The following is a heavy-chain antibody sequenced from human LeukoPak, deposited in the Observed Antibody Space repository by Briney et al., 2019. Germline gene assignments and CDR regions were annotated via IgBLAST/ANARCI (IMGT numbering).Heavy chain of an antibody. V-gene: IGHV3-53*01. Sequence: GGSLRLSCAASGFTVSSNYMSWVRQAPGKGLEWVSVICSGGSTYYADSVKGRFTISRDNSKNTLYLQMNSLRAEDTAVYYCARGLYYFDTSGYLYYWGQGTLVTVSS. CDR1: GFTVSSNY. CDR2: ICSGGST. J-gene: IGHJ4*02. D-gene: IGHD3-22*01. CDR3: ARGLYYFDTSGYLYY.